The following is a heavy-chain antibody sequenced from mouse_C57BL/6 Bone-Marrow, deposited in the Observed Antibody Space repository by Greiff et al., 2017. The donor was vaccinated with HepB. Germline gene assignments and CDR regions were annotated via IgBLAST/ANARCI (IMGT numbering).Heavy chain of an antibody. J-gene: IGHJ2*01. V-gene: IGHV14-4*01. Sequence: EVNVVESGAELVRPGASVKLSCTASGFNIKDDYMHWVKQRPEQGLEWIGWIDPENGDTEYASKFQGKATITADTSSNTAYLQLSSLTSEDTAVYYCTPLLLPYWGQGTTLTVSS. D-gene: IGHD1-1*01. CDR1: GFNIKDDY. CDR3: TPLLLPY. CDR2: IDPENGDT.